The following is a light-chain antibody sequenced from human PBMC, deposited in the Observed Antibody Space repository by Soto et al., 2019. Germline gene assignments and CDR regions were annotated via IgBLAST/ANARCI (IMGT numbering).Light chain of an antibody. CDR1: QSVASN. Sequence: EIVMTQSPATLSVSPGERATLSCRASQSVASNLAWYQQKPGQAPRLLIYGASTRATGIPAKSSCSGSGTEFTLTISSLQSEDFASYYCQQYNNWPPLTFGGGTRVEI. V-gene: IGKV3-15*01. CDR2: GAS. CDR3: QQYNNWPPLT. J-gene: IGKJ4*01.